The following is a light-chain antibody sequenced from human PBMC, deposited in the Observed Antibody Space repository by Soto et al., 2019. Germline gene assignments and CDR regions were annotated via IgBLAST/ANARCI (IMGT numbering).Light chain of an antibody. CDR1: SSDVGGYNF. J-gene: IGLJ1*01. Sequence: QAVVTQPASVSGSPGQSITISCTGTSSDVGGYNFVSWYQQYPGKAPKLIIYDVTDRPSGVSIRFSGSKSDNTASLTISGLQAEDEADYYCSSYSISSTRYVFGTGTQLTVL. CDR2: DVT. V-gene: IGLV2-14*01. CDR3: SSYSISSTRYV.